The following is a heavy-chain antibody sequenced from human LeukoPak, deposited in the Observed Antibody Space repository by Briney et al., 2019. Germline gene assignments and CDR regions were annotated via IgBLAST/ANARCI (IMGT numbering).Heavy chain of an antibody. CDR1: GGSISSGGYY. V-gene: IGHV4-61*08. Sequence: SETLSLTCTVSGGSISSGGYYWSWIRQPPGKGLEWIGYIYYSGSTNYNPSLKSRVTISVDTSKNQFSLKLSSVTAADTAVYYCAKWRGSSFDYWGQGTLVTVSS. CDR3: AKWRGSSFDY. D-gene: IGHD6-13*01. J-gene: IGHJ4*02. CDR2: IYYSGST.